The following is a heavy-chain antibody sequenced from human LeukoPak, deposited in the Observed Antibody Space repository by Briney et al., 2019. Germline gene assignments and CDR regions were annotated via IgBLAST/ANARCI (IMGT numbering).Heavy chain of an antibody. V-gene: IGHV3-43*02. Sequence: GGSLRLSCAASGFTFDDYAMHWVRQAPGKGLEWVSLISGDGGSTYYADSVKGRFTISRDNTKNTLYLQMNSLRAEDTGVYYCACLTVGVWGQGTTVTVSS. J-gene: IGHJ6*02. D-gene: IGHD2-8*02. CDR3: ACLTVGV. CDR2: ISGDGGST. CDR1: GFTFDDYA.